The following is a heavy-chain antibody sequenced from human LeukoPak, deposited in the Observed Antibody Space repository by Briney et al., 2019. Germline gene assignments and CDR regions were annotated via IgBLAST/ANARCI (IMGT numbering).Heavy chain of an antibody. Sequence: GGSLRLSCAASGFTFSSYEMNWVRQAPGKGLEWVSCISSSGSAIYYADSVKGRFTISRDNAKNSLYLQMNSLRAEDTAVYYCAELGITMIGGVWGKGTTVTISS. V-gene: IGHV3-48*03. CDR3: AELGITMIGGV. D-gene: IGHD3-10*02. CDR2: ISSSGSAI. CDR1: GFTFSSYE. J-gene: IGHJ6*04.